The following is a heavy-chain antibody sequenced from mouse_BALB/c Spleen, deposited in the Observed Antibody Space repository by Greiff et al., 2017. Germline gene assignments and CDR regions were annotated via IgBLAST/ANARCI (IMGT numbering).Heavy chain of an antibody. CDR2: INPSTGYT. J-gene: IGHJ1*01. CDR3: ARTDYYGSSYWYFDV. D-gene: IGHD1-1*01. CDR1: GYTFTSYW. V-gene: IGHV1-7*01. Sequence: QVQLQQSGAELAKPGASVKMSCKASGYTFTSYWMHWVKQRPGQGLEWIGYINPSTGYTEYNQKFKDKATLTADKSSSTAYMQLSSLTSEDSAVYYCARTDYYGSSYWYFDVWGAGTTVTVSS.